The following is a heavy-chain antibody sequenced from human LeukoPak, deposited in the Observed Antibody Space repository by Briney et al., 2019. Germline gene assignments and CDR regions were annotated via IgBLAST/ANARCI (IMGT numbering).Heavy chain of an antibody. Sequence: GGSLRLSCAASGFTFSSYGMHWVRQAPGKGLEWVSFIRYDGGNKYYADSVKGRFTISRDNSKNTLYLQINSLRAEDTAVYYCAKDRERWLQFRGFDSWGQGTLVTVSS. V-gene: IGHV3-30*02. D-gene: IGHD5-24*01. CDR3: AKDRERWLQFRGFDS. J-gene: IGHJ4*02. CDR1: GFTFSSYG. CDR2: IRYDGGNK.